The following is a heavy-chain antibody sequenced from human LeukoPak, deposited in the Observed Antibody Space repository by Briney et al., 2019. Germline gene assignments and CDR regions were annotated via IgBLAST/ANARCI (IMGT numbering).Heavy chain of an antibody. CDR1: GVIFSDSY. D-gene: IGHD1-26*01. V-gene: IGHV3-11*01. J-gene: IGHJ4*02. CDR2: ISSSGSTI. CDR3: ARAGRVGALLYYFDY. Sequence: GRSLTLSCAAPGVIFSDSYMGWIRQAPGKGLGGVSYISSSGSTIYYADSVKGRFTISRDNAKNSLYLQMNSLRAEDTAVYYCARAGRVGALLYYFDYWGQGTLVTVPS.